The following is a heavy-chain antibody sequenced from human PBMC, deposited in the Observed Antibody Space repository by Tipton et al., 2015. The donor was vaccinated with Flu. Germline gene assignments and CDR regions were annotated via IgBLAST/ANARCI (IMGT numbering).Heavy chain of an antibody. CDR3: ARQRSYYDTSGPRGGGFYLDY. J-gene: IGHJ4*02. CDR1: GGSISTTNSY. V-gene: IGHV4-39*01. Sequence: TLSLTCSVSGGSISTTNSYWGWIRQPPGKGLEWIGSIDYSGSTFNNPSLNSRATISVDTSKNQFSLRLNSVTAADTAVYFCARQRSYYDTSGPRGGGFYLDYWGQGALVTVSS. CDR2: IDYSGST. D-gene: IGHD3-16*01.